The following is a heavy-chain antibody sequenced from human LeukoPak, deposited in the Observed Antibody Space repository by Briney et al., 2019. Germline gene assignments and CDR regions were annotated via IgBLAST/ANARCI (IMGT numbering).Heavy chain of an antibody. CDR3: ASHYCSGGSCYSFDY. V-gene: IGHV4-39*01. J-gene: IGHJ4*02. CDR2: IYYSGST. D-gene: IGHD2-15*01. Sequence: SETLSLTCTVSGGSISSSSYYWGWIRQPPGKGLEWIGSIYYSGSTYYNPSLKSRVTISVDTSKNQFSLKLSSVTAADTAVYYCASHYCSGGSCYSFDYWGQGTLVTVSS. CDR1: GGSISSSSYY.